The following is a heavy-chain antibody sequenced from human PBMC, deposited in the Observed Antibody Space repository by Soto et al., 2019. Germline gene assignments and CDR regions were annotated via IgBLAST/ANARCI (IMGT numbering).Heavy chain of an antibody. V-gene: IGHV3-23*01. CDR3: AKERPTTTCFDY. J-gene: IGHJ4*02. CDR1: GFTFSTYA. D-gene: IGHD1-1*01. Sequence: GGSLRFSCVASGFTFSTYAMTWVRQAPGKGLEWVSAISGSGSGTNYADSVKGRFTVLRDNSKNILYPQMNSVRAEDTTAYYCAKERPTTTCFDYRGRGTLVTVSS. CDR2: ISGSGSGT.